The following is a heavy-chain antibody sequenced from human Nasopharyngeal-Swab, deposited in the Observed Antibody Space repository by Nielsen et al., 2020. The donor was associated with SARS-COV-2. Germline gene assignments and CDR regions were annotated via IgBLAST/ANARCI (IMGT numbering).Heavy chain of an antibody. CDR2: TYYSRST. D-gene: IGHD4-11*01. J-gene: IGHJ4*02. V-gene: IGHV4-31*03. CDR1: GRSISSGGYY. CDR3: ARDNHDYN. Sequence: SETLSLTCTVSGRSISSGGYYWSWIRQHPGKGLEWIGYTYYSRSTYYNPSLKSRVTISVDTSKNQFSLKLSSVTAADTAVYYCARDNHDYNWGQGTLVTVSS.